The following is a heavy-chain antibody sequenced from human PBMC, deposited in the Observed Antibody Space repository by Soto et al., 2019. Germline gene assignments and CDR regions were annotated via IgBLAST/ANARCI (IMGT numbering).Heavy chain of an antibody. D-gene: IGHD1-1*01. CDR2: TSNTGVTT. J-gene: IGHJ6*02. CDR3: AKDKTGVRGGYYYYGVDV. CDR1: GFPFNSYT. V-gene: IGHV3-23*01. Sequence: GGSLRLSCAASGFPFNSYTMNWVRQAPGKGLEWASATSNTGVTTFYADSVRGRFTISRDNSKNTLYLQMNSLRAEDTAVYFCAKDKTGVRGGYYYYGVDVWGQGTTVTVSS.